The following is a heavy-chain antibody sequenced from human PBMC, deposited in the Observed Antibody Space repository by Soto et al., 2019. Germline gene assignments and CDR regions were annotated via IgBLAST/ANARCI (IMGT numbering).Heavy chain of an antibody. CDR3: ARGGIAVAGNPLDY. Sequence: QVQLQQWGAGLLKPSETLSLTCAVYGGSFSGYYWCWIRQPPGRGREWIGEINHSGSTNYNPSLKSRVTISVDTSKNQFSLKLSSVTAADTAVYYCARGGIAVAGNPLDYWGQGTLVTVSS. V-gene: IGHV4-34*01. J-gene: IGHJ4*02. D-gene: IGHD6-19*01. CDR1: GGSFSGYY. CDR2: INHSGST.